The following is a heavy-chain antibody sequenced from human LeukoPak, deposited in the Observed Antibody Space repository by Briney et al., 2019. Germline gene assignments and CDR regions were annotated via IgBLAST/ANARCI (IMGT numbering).Heavy chain of an antibody. CDR2: IYYSGST. D-gene: IGHD3-10*01. V-gene: IGHV4-59*12. Sequence: SETLSLTCTVSGGSISSYYWSWIRQPPGKGLEWIGYIYYSGSTNYNPSLKSRVTISVDTSKNQFSLKLSSVTAADTAVYYCARVPARKGGSKGDYWGQGTLVTVSS. CDR3: ARVPARKGGSKGDY. CDR1: GGSISSYY. J-gene: IGHJ4*02.